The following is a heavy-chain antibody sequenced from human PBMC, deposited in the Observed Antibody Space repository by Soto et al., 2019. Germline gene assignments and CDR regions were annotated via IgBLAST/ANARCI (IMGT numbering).Heavy chain of an antibody. CDR1: GYTFTSYG. V-gene: IGHV1-18*01. J-gene: IGHJ4*02. CDR2: ISTDKGKT. Sequence: ASVKVSCKTSGYTFTSYGISCVRQAPGQGLEWMGWISTDKGKTNYAQKFQGRVTMTTDTSTSTAYMELRSLRSDDTAVYYCATRSPAFDVWGQGTLVTVSS. CDR3: ATRSPAFDV.